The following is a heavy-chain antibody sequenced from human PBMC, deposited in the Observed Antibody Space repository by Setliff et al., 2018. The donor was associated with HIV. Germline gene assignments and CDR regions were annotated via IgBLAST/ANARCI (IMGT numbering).Heavy chain of an antibody. Sequence: ASVKVSCKTSGYIFIRYYIFWVRQAPGQGLEWMGNINPHTGVTKYAEKFQGRVTMTRDTSINTIYMELSRLRSDDTAVYYCARGLRDGFEEWFSTLDDGMDVWGRGTTVTVSS. J-gene: IGHJ6*02. CDR1: GYIFIRYY. D-gene: IGHD3-3*01. CDR3: ARGLRDGFEEWFSTLDDGMDV. CDR2: INPHTGVT. V-gene: IGHV1-2*02.